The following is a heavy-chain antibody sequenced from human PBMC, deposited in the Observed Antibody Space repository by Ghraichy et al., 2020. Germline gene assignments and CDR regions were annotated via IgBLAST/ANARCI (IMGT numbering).Heavy chain of an antibody. CDR3: GGSSSYYYYYFGMDV. Sequence: GGSLRLSCAASEFTVSNNYMSWVRQAPGKGLEWVSHIYSGGRSYYADSVKGRFTISRDNSKNTLYLQMNSLRAEDTAVYYCGGSSSYYYYYFGMDVWGQGTTVTVFS. J-gene: IGHJ6*02. CDR2: IYSGGRS. V-gene: IGHV3-66*02. D-gene: IGHD3-10*01. CDR1: EFTVSNNY.